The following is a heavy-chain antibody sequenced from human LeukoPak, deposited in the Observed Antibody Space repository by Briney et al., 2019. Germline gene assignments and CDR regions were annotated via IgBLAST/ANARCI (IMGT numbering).Heavy chain of an antibody. V-gene: IGHV4-34*01. CDR3: ARGGPPGYYYDYYMDV. J-gene: IGHJ6*03. CDR1: GDSISSYY. Sequence: KPSETLSLTCTVSGDSISSYYWSWIRQPPGKGLEWIGEINHSGSTNYNPSLKSRVTISVDTSKNQFSLKMSSVTAADTAVYFCARGGPPGYYYDYYMDVWGKGTTVTISS. CDR2: INHSGST.